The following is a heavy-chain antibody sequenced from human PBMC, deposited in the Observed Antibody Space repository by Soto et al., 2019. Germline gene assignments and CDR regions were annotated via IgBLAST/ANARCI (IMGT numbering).Heavy chain of an antibody. V-gene: IGHV1-2*04. J-gene: IGHJ6*03. CDR1: GDTFTDYY. D-gene: IGHD5-12*01. Sequence: QVQLVQSGAEVKKPGASVTVSCRSSGDTFTDYYMHWVRQAPGQGLEWMGWINPNSGVTKYAQKFQGWVTMTRDTSMKTVYMQLSRLRSDDTAVYYCARESGGATATVDYYYFYMDVWGTGTTVTVSS. CDR2: INPNSGVT. CDR3: ARESGGATATVDYYYFYMDV.